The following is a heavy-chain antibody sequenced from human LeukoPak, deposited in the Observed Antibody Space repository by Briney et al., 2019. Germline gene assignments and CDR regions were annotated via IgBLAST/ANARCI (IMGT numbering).Heavy chain of an antibody. D-gene: IGHD3-22*01. Sequence: AGGSLRLSCAASGFTFSSYAMHWVRQAPGKGLEWVAVISYDGSNNYYADSVKGRFTISRDNSKNTLYLQMNSLRAEDTAVYYCASHLYYYDSSGELDYWGQGTLVTVSS. CDR1: GFTFSSYA. CDR3: ASHLYYYDSSGELDY. J-gene: IGHJ4*02. CDR2: ISYDGSNN. V-gene: IGHV3-30-3*01.